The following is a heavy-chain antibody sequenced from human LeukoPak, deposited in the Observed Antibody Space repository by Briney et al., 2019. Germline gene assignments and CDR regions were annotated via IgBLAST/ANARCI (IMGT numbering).Heavy chain of an antibody. Sequence: ASVKVSCKASGYIFTGYFMHWVRQAPGQGLEWMGWINPNSGGTNYAQKFQGRVTMTRDTSISTAYMELNRLRSDDTAVYYCARDERYDSSGYPFDYWGQGTLVTVSS. V-gene: IGHV1-2*02. J-gene: IGHJ4*02. CDR3: ARDERYDSSGYPFDY. CDR2: INPNSGGT. D-gene: IGHD3-22*01. CDR1: GYIFTGYF.